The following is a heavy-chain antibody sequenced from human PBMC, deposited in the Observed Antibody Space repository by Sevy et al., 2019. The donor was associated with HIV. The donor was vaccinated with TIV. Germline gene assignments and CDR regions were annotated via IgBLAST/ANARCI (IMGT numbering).Heavy chain of an antibody. V-gene: IGHV3-21*01. J-gene: IGHJ5*02. CDR3: ARELLSNWFDP. CDR2: ISSSSSYI. CDR1: GFTFSSYS. Sequence: GGSLRLSCAASGFTFSSYSMNWVRQAPGKGLEWDSSISSSSSYIYYADSVKGRFTISRDNAKNSLYLQMNSLRAEDTAVYYCARELLSNWFDPWGQGTLVTVSS.